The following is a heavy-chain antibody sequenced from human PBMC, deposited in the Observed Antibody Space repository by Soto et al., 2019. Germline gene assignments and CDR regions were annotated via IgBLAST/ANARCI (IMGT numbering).Heavy chain of an antibody. D-gene: IGHD2-15*01. Sequence: QVQLQESGPGLVKPSETLSLTCTVSGGSISSYYWSWIRQPPGKGLEWIGYIYYSGSTNYNPSLQRPLTISVDPSKNQCSRKLSSVTAADTAVYYCARHPPGYCSGGSFSSPYYFDYWGQGTLVTVSS. J-gene: IGHJ4*02. V-gene: IGHV4-59*08. CDR3: ARHPPGYCSGGSFSSPYYFDY. CDR2: IYYSGST. CDR1: GGSISSYY.